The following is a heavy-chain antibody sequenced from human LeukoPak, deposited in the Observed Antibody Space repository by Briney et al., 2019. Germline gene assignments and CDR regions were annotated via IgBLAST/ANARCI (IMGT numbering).Heavy chain of an antibody. CDR1: GYTFTSYG. CDR2: ISAYNGNT. D-gene: IGHD3-3*01. Sequence: ASVKVSCKASGYTFTSYGISWVRQAPGQGLEWMGWISAYNGNTSYAQKLQGRVTLTTDTSTSTAYMELRSLRSDDTAVYYCARDDFWSAYLVEYYFDYWGQGTLVTVSP. J-gene: IGHJ4*02. V-gene: IGHV1-18*01. CDR3: ARDDFWSAYLVEYYFDY.